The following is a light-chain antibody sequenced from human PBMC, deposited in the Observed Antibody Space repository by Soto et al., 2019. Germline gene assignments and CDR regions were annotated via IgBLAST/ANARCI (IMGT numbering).Light chain of an antibody. CDR3: HQSYSPPRP. Sequence: DIQMTQSPSSLSASVGDRVTITCRASQSISTYLNWYQQKVGKAPKLLIYAASSLQRGVPSRFSGSGSGTDSTLTISSLQPKVFALYYCHQSYSPPRPFAKGTRLE. V-gene: IGKV1-39*01. CDR1: QSISTY. J-gene: IGKJ2*01. CDR2: AAS.